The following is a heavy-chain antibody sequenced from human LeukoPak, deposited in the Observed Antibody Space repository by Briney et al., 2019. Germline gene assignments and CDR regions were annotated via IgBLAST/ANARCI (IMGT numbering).Heavy chain of an antibody. D-gene: IGHD5-24*01. J-gene: IGHJ4*02. CDR3: ARDPIDGNYFFDY. CDR2: INAHNGGT. CDR1: GYTVTGFH. V-gene: IGHV1-2*02. Sequence: ASVKVSCKASGYTVTGFHIHWVRQAPGQGLEWVGWINAHNGGTNYARQFQGRVTITRDTSISTAYMELTSLRSDDTAAYYCARDPIDGNYFFDYWAREPWSPSPQ.